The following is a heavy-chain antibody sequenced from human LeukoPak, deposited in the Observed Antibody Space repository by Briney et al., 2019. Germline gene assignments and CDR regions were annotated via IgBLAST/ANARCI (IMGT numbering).Heavy chain of an antibody. CDR3: ARAGEQWLDMAFDI. CDR1: GYTFTGYY. CDR2: INPNSGST. Sequence: ASVKVSCKASGYTFTGYYMHWVRQAPGQGLEWMGWINPNSGSTNYAQKFQGRVTMTRDTSISTAYMELSRLRSDDTALYYCARAGEQWLDMAFDIWGQGTMVTVSS. V-gene: IGHV1-2*02. D-gene: IGHD6-19*01. J-gene: IGHJ3*02.